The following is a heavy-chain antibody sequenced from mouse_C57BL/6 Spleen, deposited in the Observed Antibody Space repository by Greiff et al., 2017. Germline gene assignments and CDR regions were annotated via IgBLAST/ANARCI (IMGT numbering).Heavy chain of an antibody. Sequence: VQLQQSGPELVKPGASVKIPCKASGYTFTDYNMDWMKQSHGKSLEWIGDINPNNGGTIYNQKFKGKATLTVDKSSSTAYMELRSLTSEDTAVYYCAAYMDYYAMDYWGQGTSVTVSS. V-gene: IGHV1-18*01. CDR3: AAYMDYYAMDY. CDR1: GYTFTDYN. D-gene: IGHD6-5*01. J-gene: IGHJ4*01. CDR2: INPNNGGT.